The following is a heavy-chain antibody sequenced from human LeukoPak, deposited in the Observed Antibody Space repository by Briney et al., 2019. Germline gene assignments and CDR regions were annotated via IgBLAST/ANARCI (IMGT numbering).Heavy chain of an antibody. Sequence: GRSLRLSCAASGFTFSSYAMHWVRQAPGKGLEWVAVISYDGSNKYYADSVKGRFTISRDNSKDTLYLQMNSLRAEDTAVYYCARLTYYYDSSGNNFDYWGQGTLVTVSS. J-gene: IGHJ4*02. D-gene: IGHD3-22*01. CDR3: ARLTYYYDSSGNNFDY. V-gene: IGHV3-30-3*01. CDR2: ISYDGSNK. CDR1: GFTFSSYA.